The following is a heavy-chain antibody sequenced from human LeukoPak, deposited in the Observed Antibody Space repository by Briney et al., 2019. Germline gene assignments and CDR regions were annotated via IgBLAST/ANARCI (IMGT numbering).Heavy chain of an antibody. J-gene: IGHJ5*02. CDR1: GYTLTELS. V-gene: IGHV1-24*01. CDR3: ATLGGVRGVIMTEWFDP. Sequence: ASVKVSCKVSGYTLTELSMHWVRQAPGKGLEWMGGFDPEDGETIYAQKFQGRVTMTEDTSTDTAYMELSSLRSEDTAVYYCATLGGVRGVIMTEWFDPWGQGTLVTVSS. CDR2: FDPEDGET. D-gene: IGHD3-10*01.